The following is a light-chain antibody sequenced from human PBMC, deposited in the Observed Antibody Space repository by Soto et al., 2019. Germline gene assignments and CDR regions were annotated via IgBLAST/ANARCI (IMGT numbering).Light chain of an antibody. CDR1: QSVLSSSNNKNY. V-gene: IGKV4-1*01. CDR2: WAS. Sequence: DIVITQSADSLALFLCESSTLHCKSSQSVLSSSNNKNYLGWYQQKPGQPPKLLLYWASTRESGVPDRFSGSGSGTDFTLTISSLQPEDVASYYCQKYDSAPTFGAGTKVDIK. J-gene: IGKJ4*02. CDR3: QKYDSAPT.